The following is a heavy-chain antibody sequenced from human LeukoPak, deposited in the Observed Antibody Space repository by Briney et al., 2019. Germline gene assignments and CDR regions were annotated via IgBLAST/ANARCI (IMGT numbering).Heavy chain of an antibody. CDR2: IYYSGST. J-gene: IGHJ4*02. D-gene: IGHD3-9*01. CDR3: ARDNYDILTGYSFVDY. Sequence: SETLSLTCTVSGGSISSYYWSWIRQPPGKGLEWIGYIYYSGSTNYNPSLKSRVTISVDTSKNQFSLKLSSVTAADTAVYYCARDNYDILTGYSFVDYWGQGTLVTVSS. CDR1: GGSISSYY. V-gene: IGHV4-59*01.